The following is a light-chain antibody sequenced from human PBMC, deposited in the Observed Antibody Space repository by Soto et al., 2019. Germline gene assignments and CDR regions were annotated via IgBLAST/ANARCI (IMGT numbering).Light chain of an antibody. Sequence: QSVLTQPPSVSGTPGQGVTISCSGSTSNIGSNYVYWYQQPPGTAPKLLIYRNNQRPSGVPDRFSGSKSGTSASLAISGLRSDDEADYFCATWDDSLNGFYVFGTGTKVTV. CDR2: RNN. V-gene: IGLV1-47*01. CDR1: TSNIGSNY. CDR3: ATWDDSLNGFYV. J-gene: IGLJ1*01.